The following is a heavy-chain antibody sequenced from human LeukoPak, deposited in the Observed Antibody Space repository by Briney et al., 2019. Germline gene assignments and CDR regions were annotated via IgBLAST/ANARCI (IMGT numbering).Heavy chain of an antibody. V-gene: IGHV3-74*01. D-gene: IGHD3-3*01. CDR3: ARDRNGDFWSTYYTGYFDY. Sequence: GGSLRLSCAASGFTFSDTWMHWVRQVPGKGLVWVSRIRGDGSDARYAESVKGRFTISRDNAKNSLSLQMNSLRAEDTSVYYCARDRNGDFWSTYYTGYFDYWGQGTLVTVSS. J-gene: IGHJ4*02. CDR1: GFTFSDTW. CDR2: IRGDGSDA.